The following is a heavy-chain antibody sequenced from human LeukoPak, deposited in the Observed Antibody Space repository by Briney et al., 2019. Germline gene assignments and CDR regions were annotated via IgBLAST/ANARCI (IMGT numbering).Heavy chain of an antibody. J-gene: IGHJ6*02. V-gene: IGHV3-53*01. CDR1: GFTVSRNY. CDR3: AREEGDILTGAGYGMDV. Sequence: PGGSLRLSCAASGFTVSRNYMSWVRQAPGKGLEWVSVIYSGGSTYYADSVKGRFTISRDNSKNTLYLQMNRLRDEETAVYYCAREEGDILTGAGYGMDVWGQGTTVTVSS. D-gene: IGHD3-9*01. CDR2: IYSGGST.